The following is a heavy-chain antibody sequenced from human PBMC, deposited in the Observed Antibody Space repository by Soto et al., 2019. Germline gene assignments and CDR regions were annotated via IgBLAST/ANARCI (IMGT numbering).Heavy chain of an antibody. J-gene: IGHJ5*02. V-gene: IGHV3-9*01. CDR1: GFTFEDHA. CDR3: TKGRGALTVVSNWFDP. CDR2: INWNSGIT. Sequence: EVQLVESGGGLVQPGKSLKLSCVAIGFTFEDHAMHWIRQVPGKGLEWVAGINWNSGITGYADSVKGRFTISRDNANNSLHLEMNSLKGEDTALYYCTKGRGALTVVSNWFDPWGQGTPVTVSS. D-gene: IGHD3-22*01.